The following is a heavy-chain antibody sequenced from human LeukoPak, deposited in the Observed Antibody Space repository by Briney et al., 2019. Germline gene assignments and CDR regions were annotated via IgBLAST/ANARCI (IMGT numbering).Heavy chain of an antibody. J-gene: IGHJ4*02. CDR3: ARGVEYYDFWSGYSDLYYFDY. V-gene: IGHV3-13*01. D-gene: IGHD3-3*01. Sequence: PGGSLRLSCAASGFTFSSYDRHWVRQATGKGLEWVSAIGTAGDTYYPGSVKGRFTISRENAKNSLYRQMNSLRAGDTAVYYCARGVEYYDFWSGYSDLYYFDYWGQGTLVTVSS. CDR2: IGTAGDT. CDR1: GFTFSSYD.